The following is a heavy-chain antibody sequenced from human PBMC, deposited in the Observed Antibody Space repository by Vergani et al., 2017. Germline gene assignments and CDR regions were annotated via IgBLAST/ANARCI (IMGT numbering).Heavy chain of an antibody. D-gene: IGHD3-10*01. J-gene: IGHJ2*01. CDR2: ISWNSGSI. V-gene: IGHV3-9*01. CDR3: ARGGSGSYRGYFDL. Sequence: EVQLVESGGGLVQPGRSLRLSCAASGFTFDDYAMHWVRQAPGKGLEWVSGISWNSGSIGYADSVKGRFTISRDNAKNSLYLQMNSLRAEDTALYYCARGGSGSYRGYFDLWGRGTLVTVSS. CDR1: GFTFDDYA.